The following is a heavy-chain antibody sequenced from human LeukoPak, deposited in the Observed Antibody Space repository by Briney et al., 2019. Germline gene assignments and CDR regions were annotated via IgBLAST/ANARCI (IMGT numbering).Heavy chain of an antibody. D-gene: IGHD3-9*01. CDR1: GFTFSSYE. CDR3: ARTGYANNWFDP. CDR2: ISSSGSTI. V-gene: IGHV3-48*03. J-gene: IGHJ5*02. Sequence: GGSLRLSCAASGFTFSSYEMDWVRQAPGKGLEWVSYISSSGSTIYYADSVKGRFTISRDNSKNTLYLQMNSLRAEDTAVYYCARTGYANNWFDPWGQGTLVTVSS.